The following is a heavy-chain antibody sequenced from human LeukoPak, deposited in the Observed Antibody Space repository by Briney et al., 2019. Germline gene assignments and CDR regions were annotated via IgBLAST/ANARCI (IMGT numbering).Heavy chain of an antibody. D-gene: IGHD2-8*01. CDR2: INHSGST. CDR1: GGSFSGYY. Sequence: SETLSLTCAVYGGSFSGYYWSWIRQPPGKGLEWIGEINHSGSTNYNPSLKSRVTISVDTSKNQFSLKLSSVTAADTAVYYCARGLRYCTNGVCHGSDYWGQGTLVTVSS. V-gene: IGHV4-34*01. J-gene: IGHJ4*02. CDR3: ARGLRYCTNGVCHGSDY.